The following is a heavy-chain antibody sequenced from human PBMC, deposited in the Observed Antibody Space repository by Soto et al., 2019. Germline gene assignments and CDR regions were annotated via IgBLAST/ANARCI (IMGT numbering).Heavy chain of an antibody. CDR1: GFSFSNYE. V-gene: IGHV3-48*03. J-gene: IGHJ4*02. CDR2: ISNNAGIR. D-gene: IGHD2-2*01. CDR3: ARGSTSSSASLDY. Sequence: GGSLRLSCEASGFSFSNYEMNWVRQAPGKGLEWLSYISNNAGIRYYADSVKGRFTISRDNARNSLYLQMKSLRADDTAVYFCARGSTSSSASLDYWGQGTVVTVSS.